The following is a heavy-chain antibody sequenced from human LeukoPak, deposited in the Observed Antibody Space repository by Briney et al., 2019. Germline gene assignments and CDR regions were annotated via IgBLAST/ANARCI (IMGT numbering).Heavy chain of an antibody. CDR1: GGTFSSYA. CDR3: ARDSSGGSYNDAFDI. D-gene: IGHD2-15*01. V-gene: IGHV1-69*06. CDR2: IIPIFGTA. Sequence: ASVKVSCKASGGTFSSYAISWVRQAPGQGLEWMGGIIPIFGTANYAQKFQGRVTITADKSTSTAYMELSSLRSEDTAVYYCARDSSGGSYNDAFDIWGQGTMVTVSS. J-gene: IGHJ3*02.